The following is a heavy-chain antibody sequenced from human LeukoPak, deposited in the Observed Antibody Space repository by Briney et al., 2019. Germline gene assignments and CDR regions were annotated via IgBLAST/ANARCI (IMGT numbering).Heavy chain of an antibody. CDR3: AKEIETIGFPAFDH. J-gene: IGHJ4*02. V-gene: IGHV3-23*01. D-gene: IGHD5-24*01. Sequence: GGSLRLSCATSGFTFKNYALSWVRQTPGKGLEWVSGISSDGTPFYPDSVKGRFTISRDSSKNMVYLEMNSLGVADTAMYYCAKEIETIGFPAFDHWGQGTLVTVSP. CDR2: ISSDGTP. CDR1: GFTFKNYA.